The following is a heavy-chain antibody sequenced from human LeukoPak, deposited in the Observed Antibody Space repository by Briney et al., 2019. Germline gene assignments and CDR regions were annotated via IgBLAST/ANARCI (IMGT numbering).Heavy chain of an antibody. CDR3: ASEDSSSWYTGGDY. Sequence: PAETLSLTCTVSGGSISSSSYYWGWIRQPPGKGLEWIGSIYYSGSTYYNPSLKSRVTISVDTFKNQFSLKLSSVTAADPAVYYCASEDSSSWYTGGDYWGQGTLVTVSS. D-gene: IGHD6-13*01. CDR1: GGSISSSSYY. CDR2: IYYSGST. V-gene: IGHV4-39*01. J-gene: IGHJ4*02.